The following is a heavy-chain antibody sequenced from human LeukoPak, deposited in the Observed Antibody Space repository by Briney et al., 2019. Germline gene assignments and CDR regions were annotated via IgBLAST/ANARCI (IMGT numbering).Heavy chain of an antibody. V-gene: IGHV3-7*03. Sequence: GGSLRLSCAASGLTFSIHWMNWVRRAPGKGLECVANINQDGSDKYYVDSVKGRFTISRDNRKSTVSLQMNSLRAEDTALYYCVRDLDWGAFDVWGQGRMVTVSS. D-gene: IGHD3/OR15-3a*01. CDR1: GLTFSIHW. J-gene: IGHJ3*01. CDR3: VRDLDWGAFDV. CDR2: INQDGSDK.